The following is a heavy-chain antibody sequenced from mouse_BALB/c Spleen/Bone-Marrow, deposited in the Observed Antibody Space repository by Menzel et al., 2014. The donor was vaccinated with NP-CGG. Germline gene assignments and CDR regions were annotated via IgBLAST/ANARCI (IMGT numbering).Heavy chain of an antibody. V-gene: IGHV4-1*02. CDR1: GFDFSRYW. CDR2: INPASSTI. D-gene: IGHD1-2*01. Sequence: EVQLVESGGGLVQPGGSLKLSCAASGFDFSRYWMTWVRQAPGKGLEWIGEINPASSTINYTPSLKDKFIISRDNAKNTLYLQVSKVRSEDTALYYCAKNYYYGYVAYWGQGTLVTVSA. CDR3: AKNYYYGYVAY. J-gene: IGHJ3*01.